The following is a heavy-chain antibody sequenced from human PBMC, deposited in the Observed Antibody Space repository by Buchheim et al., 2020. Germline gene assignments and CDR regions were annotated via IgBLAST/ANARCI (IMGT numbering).Heavy chain of an antibody. D-gene: IGHD3-3*01. J-gene: IGHJ5*02. CDR3: AHMITIFGVVNYFDP. Sequence: QITLKESGPTLVKPTQNLTLTCTFSGFSLSSSGVGVGWIRQPPGKALEWLALIYWDDDRNYSPSLKSRLTITKDTSQNQVVLTMTNMDLVDSATYYCAHMITIFGVVNYFDPWGQGTL. CDR1: GFSLSSSGVG. CDR2: IYWDDDR. V-gene: IGHV2-5*02.